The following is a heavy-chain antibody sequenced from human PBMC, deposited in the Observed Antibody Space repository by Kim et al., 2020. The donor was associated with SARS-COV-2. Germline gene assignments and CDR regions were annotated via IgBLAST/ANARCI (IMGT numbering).Heavy chain of an antibody. Sequence: SGKGRCTTSRDNAKNSLYLQMNSLRAEDTAVYYCAREVRVIGSVTYYFDYWGQGTLVPVSS. D-gene: IGHD3-10*01. CDR3: AREVRVIGSVTYYFDY. V-gene: IGHV3-48*03. J-gene: IGHJ4*02.